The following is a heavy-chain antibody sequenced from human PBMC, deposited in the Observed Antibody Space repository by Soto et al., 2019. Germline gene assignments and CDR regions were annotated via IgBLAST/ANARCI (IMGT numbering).Heavy chain of an antibody. V-gene: IGHV3-21*01. Sequence: GGSLRLSCAASGFTFGSYSMVWVRQAPENGLEWVSSIGGSSGHIYYAESVKGRLTISRDNAKNSLYLQMNSLRVEDTAVYYCAKSAVWTGAVFRWFDPWGQGTLVTVSS. CDR2: IGGSSGHI. CDR3: AKSAVWTGAVFRWFDP. J-gene: IGHJ5*02. CDR1: GFTFGSYS. D-gene: IGHD6-25*01.